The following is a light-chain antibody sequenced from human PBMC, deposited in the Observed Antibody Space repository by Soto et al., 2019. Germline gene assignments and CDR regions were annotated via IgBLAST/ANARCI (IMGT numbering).Light chain of an antibody. V-gene: IGLV4-60*02. CDR3: ENLDSNTRV. CDR2: LEGSGSY. J-gene: IGLJ3*02. Sequence: QSVLTQSSSASASLGSSVKLTCTLSSGHSSYIIAWHQQQPGKAPRYLMKLEGSGSYNKGSGVPDRFSGSSSGADRYLTISNLQFDDEADYYRENLDSNTRVFGGGTKLTVL. CDR1: SGHSSYI.